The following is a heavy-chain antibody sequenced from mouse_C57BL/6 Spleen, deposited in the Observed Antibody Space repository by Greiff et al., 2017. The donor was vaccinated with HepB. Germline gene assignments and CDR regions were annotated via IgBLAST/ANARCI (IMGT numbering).Heavy chain of an antibody. CDR1: GYTFTDYY. CDR2: INPNNGGT. J-gene: IGHJ1*03. V-gene: IGHV1-26*01. CDR3: ARSEAYYYGSSYWNFDV. D-gene: IGHD1-1*01. Sequence: VQLQQSGPELVKPGASVKISCKASGYTFTDYYMNWVKQSHGKGLEWIGDINPNNGGTSYNQKFKGKATLTVDKSSSTAYMELRSLTSEDSAVYYCARSEAYYYGSSYWNFDVWGTGTTVTVSS.